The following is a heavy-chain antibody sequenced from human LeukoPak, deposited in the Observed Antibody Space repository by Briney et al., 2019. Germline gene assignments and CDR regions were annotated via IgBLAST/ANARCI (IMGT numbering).Heavy chain of an antibody. CDR2: SYYSGST. D-gene: IGHD3-16*02. CDR3: AKDGGITFGGVIVPFDY. J-gene: IGHJ4*02. CDR1: GGSISSSTSY. Sequence: PSETLSLTCTVSGGSISSSTSYWGWIRQPPGKGLEWIGSSYYSGSTYYNPSLKSRVTISVDTSKKQFSLKLSSVTAADTAVYYCAKDGGITFGGVIVPFDYWGQGTLVTVSS. V-gene: IGHV4-39*02.